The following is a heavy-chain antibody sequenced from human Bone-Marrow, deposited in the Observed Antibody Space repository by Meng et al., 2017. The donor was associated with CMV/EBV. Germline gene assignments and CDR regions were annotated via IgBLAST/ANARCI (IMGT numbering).Heavy chain of an antibody. V-gene: IGHV1-18*01. Sequence: ASVKVSCKAYGYTFSTYGLTWVRQAPGQGLEWMGWISAYNGKTQYTQSLQGRVTMTTDTSTSTGYMEMRSLRSDDTAIYYCATAFSSYDFWSGLHYNPYYFYGLEVWGQGTTVTVSS. CDR1: GYTFSTYG. CDR3: ATAFSSYDFWSGLHYNPYYFYGLEV. CDR2: ISAYNGKT. J-gene: IGHJ6*01. D-gene: IGHD3-3*01.